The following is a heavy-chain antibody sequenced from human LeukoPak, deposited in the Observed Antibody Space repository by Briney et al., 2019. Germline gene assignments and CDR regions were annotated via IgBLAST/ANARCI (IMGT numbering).Heavy chain of an antibody. V-gene: IGHV3-20*04. CDR2: INWNGGST. J-gene: IGHJ4*02. CDR1: GFTFDDYG. D-gene: IGHD1-20*01. Sequence: PGGSLRLSCAASGFTFDDYGMSWVRQAPGKGLEWVSGINWNGGSTGYADSVKGRFTISRDNAKNSLYLQMNSLRAEDTALYYCARGYNWNDVNGFDYWGQGALVTVSS. CDR3: ARGYNWNDVNGFDY.